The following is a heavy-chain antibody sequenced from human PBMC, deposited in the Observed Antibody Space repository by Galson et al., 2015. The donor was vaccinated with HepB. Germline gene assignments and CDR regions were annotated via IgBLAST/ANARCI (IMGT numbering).Heavy chain of an antibody. D-gene: IGHD3-22*01. J-gene: IGHJ4*02. CDR1: GYTFSSYW. Sequence: SLRLSCAASGYTFSSYWMSWVRQAPGKGLEWVAHINQGGSEKYSVDSVKGRFTISRDNAKNTLYLQMNSLRAEDTAVYYCARDIDDKAAVDYWGQGTLVTVSS. CDR3: ARDIDDKAAVDY. V-gene: IGHV3-7*01. CDR2: INQGGSEK.